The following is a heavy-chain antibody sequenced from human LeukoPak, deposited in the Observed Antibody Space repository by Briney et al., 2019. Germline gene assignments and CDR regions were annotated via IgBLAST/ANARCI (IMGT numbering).Heavy chain of an antibody. CDR3: ARDMTTVTHFLYYYGMDV. Sequence: PGGSLRLSCAASGFTFSSYEMNWVRQAPGKGLGGVSYISSSGSTIYYADSVKGRFTITRDNAKNSLYLQMNSLRAEDTAVYYCARDMTTVTHFLYYYGMDVWGQGTGVTVFS. CDR2: ISSSGSTI. V-gene: IGHV3-48*03. J-gene: IGHJ6*02. D-gene: IGHD4-17*01. CDR1: GFTFSSYE.